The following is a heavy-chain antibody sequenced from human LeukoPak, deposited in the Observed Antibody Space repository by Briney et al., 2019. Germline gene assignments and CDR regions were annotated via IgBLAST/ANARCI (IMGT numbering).Heavy chain of an antibody. J-gene: IGHJ6*02. V-gene: IGHV4-59*01. Sequence: SETLSLTCTVSGGSISSYYWSWIRQPPGKGLEWIGYIYYSGSTNYNPSLKGRFTISVDTSKNQFSLKLGSVTAADTAVYYCARSYYYYGMDVWGQGTTVTVSS. CDR1: GGSISSYY. CDR2: IYYSGST. CDR3: ARSYYYYGMDV.